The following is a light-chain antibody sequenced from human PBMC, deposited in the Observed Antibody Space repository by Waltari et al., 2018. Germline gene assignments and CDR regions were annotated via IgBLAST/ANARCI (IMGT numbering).Light chain of an antibody. CDR3: MQATQFPYS. V-gene: IGKV2-24*01. Sequence: DIVLTQTQLSSPVSVGQPASMSCRSSQSLVDSDGNTYLNWLHQRPGQPPRLLIYQVSRRLSGVPDRFSGSGAVTDFTLRISRVEPEDVGVYYCMQATQFPYSFGQGTKLEIK. CDR1: QSLVDSDGNTY. CDR2: QVS. J-gene: IGKJ2*01.